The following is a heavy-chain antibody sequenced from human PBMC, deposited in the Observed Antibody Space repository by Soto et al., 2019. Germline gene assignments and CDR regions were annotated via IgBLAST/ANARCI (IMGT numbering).Heavy chain of an antibody. CDR2: ISAYNGKT. CDR3: ARVLEYSSSWYHFDY. J-gene: IGHJ4*02. D-gene: IGHD6-13*01. V-gene: IGHV1-18*01. Sequence: QVQLVQSGAEVKKPGASVKVSCKASGYTFTSYGISWVRQAPGQGLEWMGWISAYNGKTNYAQKRQGRVTMTTDTSTSTAYMELRSLRSDDTAVYYCARVLEYSSSWYHFDYWGQGTLVTVSS. CDR1: GYTFTSYG.